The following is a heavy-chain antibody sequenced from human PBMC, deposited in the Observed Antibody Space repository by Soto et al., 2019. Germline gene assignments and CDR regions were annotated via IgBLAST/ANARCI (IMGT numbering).Heavy chain of an antibody. CDR3: AKKGNSNSWFVGDS. V-gene: IGHV3-53*01. CDR2: IYSGGNS. J-gene: IGHJ4*02. CDR1: GFAVLSSH. D-gene: IGHD6-13*01. Sequence: GGSLRHSCTASGFAVLSSHMSGVRQAPGKGLDWVSVIYSGGNSYYAVSVQGRFTISRDNSKNTLYLQMNSLRAEDTAVYYCAKKGNSNSWFVGDSWGQGTLVTVSS.